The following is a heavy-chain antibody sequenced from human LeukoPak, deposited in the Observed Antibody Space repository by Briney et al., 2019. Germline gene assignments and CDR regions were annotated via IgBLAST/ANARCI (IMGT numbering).Heavy chain of an antibody. V-gene: IGHV3-23*01. D-gene: IGHD6-13*01. Sequence: GGSLRLSCAASGFTFSSYAMSWVRQAPGKGLEWVSAISGSGGSTYYADSVKGRFTISRDNAKNSLYLQMSSLRAEDTAVYYCARDGIAAAASDYWGQGTLVTVSS. CDR1: GFTFSSYA. CDR2: ISGSGGST. J-gene: IGHJ4*02. CDR3: ARDGIAAAASDY.